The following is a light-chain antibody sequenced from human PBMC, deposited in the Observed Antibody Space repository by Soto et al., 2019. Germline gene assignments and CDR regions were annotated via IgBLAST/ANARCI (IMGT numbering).Light chain of an antibody. CDR1: SSDVGGYNY. V-gene: IGLV2-14*01. Sequence: QSVLTQPASVSGSPGQSITVSCTGTSSDVGGYNYVSWYQQHPGKAPKLMIYEVSNRPSGVSNRFSGSKSGNTASLTTSGLQAEDEADYYCSSYTSSSTLPYVFXTGTKVTVL. CDR2: EVS. J-gene: IGLJ1*01. CDR3: SSYTSSSTLPYV.